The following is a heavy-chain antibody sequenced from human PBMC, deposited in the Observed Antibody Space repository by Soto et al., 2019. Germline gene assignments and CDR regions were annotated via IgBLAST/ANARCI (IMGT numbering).Heavy chain of an antibody. CDR1: GGTFSSYA. V-gene: IGHV1-69*13. D-gene: IGHD3-22*01. CDR3: ARSLPGTYYYDSSGYPFAY. J-gene: IGHJ4*02. CDR2: IIPIFGTA. Sequence: SVKVSCKASGGTFSSYAISWVRQAPGQGLEWMGGIIPIFGTANYAQKFQGRVTITADESTSTAYMELSSLRSEDTAVYYCARSLPGTYYYDSSGYPFAYWGQGTLVPVSS.